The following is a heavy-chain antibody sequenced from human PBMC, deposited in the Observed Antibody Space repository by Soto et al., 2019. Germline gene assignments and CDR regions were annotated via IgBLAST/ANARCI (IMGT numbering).Heavy chain of an antibody. D-gene: IGHD7-27*01. Sequence: EVPLLESGGDLVQPGGSLRLSCAASGFTFSSYTMSWVRQAPGKGLEWVSGITSSGGSTYYADSVKGRFTVSRDNSKNTLYLQMNSLRADETAVYYCAKGWGDYWGQGTLVTVSS. CDR1: GFTFSSYT. J-gene: IGHJ4*02. CDR2: ITSSGGST. CDR3: AKGWGDY. V-gene: IGHV3-23*01.